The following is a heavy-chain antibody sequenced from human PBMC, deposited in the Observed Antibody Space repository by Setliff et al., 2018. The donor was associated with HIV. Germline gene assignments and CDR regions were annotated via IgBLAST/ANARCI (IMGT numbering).Heavy chain of an antibody. CDR3: ARDMTYFYDSSGSLGWFDP. Sequence: GESLKISCKASGYSFTGYWIGWVRQMPGKGLEWMGIIYPGDSDTRYSPSFQGQVTISADKSISTAYLQWSSLKASDTAVYYCARDMTYFYDSSGSLGWFDPWGQGTLGTVSS. J-gene: IGHJ5*02. V-gene: IGHV5-51*01. D-gene: IGHD3-22*01. CDR1: GYSFTGYW. CDR2: IYPGDSDT.